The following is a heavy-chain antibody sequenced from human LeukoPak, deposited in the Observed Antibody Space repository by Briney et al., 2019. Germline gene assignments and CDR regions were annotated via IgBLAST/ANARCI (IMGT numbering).Heavy chain of an antibody. CDR3: ARDFGDYRGYFDY. CDR2: IYTGGNS. D-gene: IGHD3-3*01. J-gene: IGHJ4*02. CDR1: GFIVSSNY. V-gene: IGHV3-53*01. Sequence: GGSLRLSCAASGFIVSSNYMSWVRQAPGKGLEGVSVIYTGGNSYYADSVKGRFTISRDNSKNTLYLQMNSLRAEDTAMYYCARDFGDYRGYFDYWGQGTLVTVSS.